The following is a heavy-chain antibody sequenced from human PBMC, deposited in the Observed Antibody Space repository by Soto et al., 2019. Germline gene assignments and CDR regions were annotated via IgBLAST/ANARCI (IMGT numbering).Heavy chain of an antibody. CDR2: ISAYNGNT. V-gene: IGHV1-18*01. J-gene: IGHJ6*02. CDR3: ARDPGIFYYYYGMDV. CDR1: GYTFTSYG. Sequence: GASVKVSCKASGYTFTSYGISWVRQAPGQGLEWMGWISAYNGNTNYAQKLQGRVTMTTDTSTSTAYMELRSLRADDTAVYYCARDPGIFYYYYGMDVWGQGTTVTVSS.